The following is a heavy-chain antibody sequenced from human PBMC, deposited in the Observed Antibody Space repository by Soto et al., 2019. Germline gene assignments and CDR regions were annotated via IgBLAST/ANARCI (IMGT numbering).Heavy chain of an antibody. CDR3: ARDRTDSGYYTNWLDP. Sequence: ASVKVSCKASGGTFGSDAITWVRQAPGQGLEWVGRIIPIFGTTNYAQNLQGRVTISADKPTLTSYMELHSLTSDDTALYYCARDRTDSGYYTNWLDPWGQGTQVTVS. V-gene: IGHV1-69*06. J-gene: IGHJ5*02. CDR1: GGTFGSDA. CDR2: IIPIFGTT. D-gene: IGHD3-22*01.